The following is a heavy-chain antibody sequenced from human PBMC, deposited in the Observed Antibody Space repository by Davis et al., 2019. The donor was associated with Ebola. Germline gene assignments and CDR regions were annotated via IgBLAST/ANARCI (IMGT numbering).Heavy chain of an antibody. J-gene: IGHJ4*02. Sequence: PGGSLRLSCTVSGVSIITHYWSWIRQPPGKGLEVIGSIYYSGSTNYNPSLKSRVTISVDTSKNQFSLNLSSLTAADTAVYYCAERGGSVWGQGTLVTVSS. CDR2: IYYSGST. CDR3: AERGGSV. CDR1: GVSIITHY. V-gene: IGHV4-59*11. D-gene: IGHD3-16*01.